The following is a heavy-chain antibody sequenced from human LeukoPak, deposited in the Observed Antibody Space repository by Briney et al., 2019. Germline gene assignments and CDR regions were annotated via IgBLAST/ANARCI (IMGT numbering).Heavy chain of an antibody. Sequence: SETLSLTCTVSGGSISSHYWSWIRQPPGKGLEWIGYIYYSGSTNYHPSLKSRVTISVDTSKNQFSLKLSSVTAADTAVYYCARGAAMRGSRFDPWGQGTLVTVSS. CDR2: IYYSGST. CDR3: ARGAAMRGSRFDP. V-gene: IGHV4-59*11. D-gene: IGHD5-18*01. J-gene: IGHJ5*02. CDR1: GGSISSHY.